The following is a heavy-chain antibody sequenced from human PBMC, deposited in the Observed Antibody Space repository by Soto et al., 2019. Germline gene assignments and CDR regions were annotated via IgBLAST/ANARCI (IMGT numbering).Heavy chain of an antibody. V-gene: IGHV4-59*08. D-gene: IGHD3-3*01. Sequence: SETLSLTCTVSGGSISSYYWSWIRQPPGKGLEWIGYIYYSGSTNYNPSLKSRVTISVDTSKNQFSLKLSSVTAADTAAYYCARLTGYDFWSGYPVDYYYYMDVWGKGTTVTVSS. CDR3: ARLTGYDFWSGYPVDYYYYMDV. J-gene: IGHJ6*03. CDR2: IYYSGST. CDR1: GGSISSYY.